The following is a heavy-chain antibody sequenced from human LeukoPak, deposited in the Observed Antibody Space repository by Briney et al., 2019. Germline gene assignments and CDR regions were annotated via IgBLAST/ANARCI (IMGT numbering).Heavy chain of an antibody. CDR3: AKGAGVHDAFDI. Sequence: GGSLRLSCAASGFTFSSYGMHWVRQAPGKGLEWVAVKTYDGVNKPYTDSVKGRFTISRDNSKNTLYLQMNSLRAEDTAVYFCAKGAGVHDAFDIWGQGTMVTVS. CDR1: GFTFSSYG. J-gene: IGHJ3*02. D-gene: IGHD6-19*01. CDR2: KTYDGVNK. V-gene: IGHV3-30*18.